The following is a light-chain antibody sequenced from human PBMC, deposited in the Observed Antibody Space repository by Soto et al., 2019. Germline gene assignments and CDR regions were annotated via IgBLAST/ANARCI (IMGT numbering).Light chain of an antibody. CDR3: QELDIYPFT. CDR1: QAISTY. V-gene: IGKV1-9*01. CDR2: AAS. J-gene: IGKJ3*01. Sequence: DIQLTQSPSFLSASVGDRVTITCRASQAISTYLAWYQQKPGRAPKLLIHAASTLQTGVPARFSGSGSGTESTLTISSLQPEDFATYYCQELDIYPFTFGPGTKVDSK.